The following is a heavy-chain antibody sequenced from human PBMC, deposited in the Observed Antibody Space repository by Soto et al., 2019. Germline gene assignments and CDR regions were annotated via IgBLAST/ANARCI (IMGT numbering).Heavy chain of an antibody. CDR3: AREITWVGATRNAFDI. Sequence: QVQLVESGGGVVQPGRSLRLSCAASGFTFSSYGMPWVRQAPGKGLEWVAVIWYDGSNKYYADSVKGRFTISRDNSKNTLYLQMNSLRAEDTAVYYCAREITWVGATRNAFDIWGQGTMVTVSS. CDR2: IWYDGSNK. J-gene: IGHJ3*02. CDR1: GFTFSSYG. D-gene: IGHD1-26*01. V-gene: IGHV3-33*01.